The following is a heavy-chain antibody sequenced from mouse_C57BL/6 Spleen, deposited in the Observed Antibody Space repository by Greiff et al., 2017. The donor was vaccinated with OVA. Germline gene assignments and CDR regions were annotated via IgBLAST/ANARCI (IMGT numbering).Heavy chain of an antibody. CDR1: GYTFTSYW. J-gene: IGHJ4*01. V-gene: IGHV1-52*01. CDR2: IDPSDSET. CDR3: ARGRDGYFAMDY. D-gene: IGHD2-3*01. Sequence: QVQLQQPGAELVRPGSSVKLSCKASGYTFTSYWMHWVKQRPIQGLEWIGNIDPSDSETHYNQKFKDKATLTVDKSSSTAYMQLSSLTYEDSAVYYCARGRDGYFAMDYWGQGTSVTVSS.